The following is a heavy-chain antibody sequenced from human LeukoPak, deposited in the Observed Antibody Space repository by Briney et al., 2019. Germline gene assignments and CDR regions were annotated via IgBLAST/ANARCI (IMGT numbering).Heavy chain of an antibody. CDR1: GFSYG. CDR3: AKVRDVPGIFDE. D-gene: IGHD3-3*01. J-gene: IGHJ4*02. CDR2: INKNDGRA. V-gene: IGHV3-23*01. Sequence: PGGTLRLSCAASGFSYGVSWLRQAPGKGLEWVSSINKNDGRAYYAESVKGRFTISRDNSKNTLFLQMNSLRDEDTAIYYCAKVRDVPGIFDEWGQGTLVTVSS.